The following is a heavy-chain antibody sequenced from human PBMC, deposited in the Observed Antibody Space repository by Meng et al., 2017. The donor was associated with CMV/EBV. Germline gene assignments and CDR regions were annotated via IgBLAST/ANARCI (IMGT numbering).Heavy chain of an antibody. D-gene: IGHD5-18*01. Sequence: GESLKISCAASGFTFSSYEMNWVRQAPGKGLEWVSYISSSGSAIYYADSVKGRFTISRDNAKNSLYLQMNSLRAEDTAVYYCARPAMVTGGDYWGQGTLVTVSS. V-gene: IGHV3-48*03. CDR3: ARPAMVTGGDY. CDR2: ISSSGSAI. CDR1: GFTFSSYE. J-gene: IGHJ4*02.